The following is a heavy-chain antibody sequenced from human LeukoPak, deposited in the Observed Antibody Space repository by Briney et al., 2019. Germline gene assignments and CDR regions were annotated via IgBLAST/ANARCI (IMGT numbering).Heavy chain of an antibody. CDR3: ARDVSGWSLFDY. J-gene: IGHJ4*02. Sequence: GASVKVSCKASGGTFSSYAISWVRQAPGQGLEWMGRIIPILGIANYAQKFQGRVTITADKSTSTAYMELRSLRSDDTAVYYCARDVSGWSLFDYWGQGTLVSVSS. D-gene: IGHD6-19*01. CDR1: GGTFSSYA. CDR2: IIPILGIA. V-gene: IGHV1-69*04.